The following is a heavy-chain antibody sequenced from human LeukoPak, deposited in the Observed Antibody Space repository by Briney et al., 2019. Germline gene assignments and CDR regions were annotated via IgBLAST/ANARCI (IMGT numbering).Heavy chain of an antibody. Sequence: GGSLRLSCAASGFTFSSYWMHWVRQAPGKGLIWVSRINSDGHDTSYADSVKGRFTISRDNSKNTLSLQMSSLRTEDTAVYYCAKEREYFMDFDYWGQGTLVTVSS. CDR2: INSDGHDT. D-gene: IGHD2/OR15-2a*01. V-gene: IGHV3-74*01. CDR3: AKEREYFMDFDY. J-gene: IGHJ4*02. CDR1: GFTFSSYW.